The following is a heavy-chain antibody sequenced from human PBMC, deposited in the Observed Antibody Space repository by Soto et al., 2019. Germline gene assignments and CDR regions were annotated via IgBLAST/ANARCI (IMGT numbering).Heavy chain of an antibody. V-gene: IGHV1-2*02. Sequence: SVKVSCKASGYTFSDYYIHWVREAPGQGLEWMGWINPNSGGTKYAPKFQGGVTMTRDTSITTAYMELSRLRSGDTAVYYCAREPATAKPEGVDFWGQGTLVTVSS. D-gene: IGHD1-1*01. CDR2: INPNSGGT. J-gene: IGHJ4*02. CDR3: AREPATAKPEGVDF. CDR1: GYTFSDYY.